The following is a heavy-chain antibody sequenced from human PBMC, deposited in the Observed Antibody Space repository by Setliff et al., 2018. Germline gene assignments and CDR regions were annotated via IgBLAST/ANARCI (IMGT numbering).Heavy chain of an antibody. CDR1: GGTFA. J-gene: IGHJ6*03. CDR2: TIPTLPLP. D-gene: IGHD1-7*01. CDR3: ARNAITGTTRKYYYYMDV. V-gene: IGHV1-69*10. Sequence: SVKVSCKASGGTFAITWVRQAPGQGLEWMGGTIPTLPLPNYAVKFQGRITITADKSTSTAYMELTSLRSDDTAVYYCARNAITGTTRKYYYYMDVWGQGTTVTVSS.